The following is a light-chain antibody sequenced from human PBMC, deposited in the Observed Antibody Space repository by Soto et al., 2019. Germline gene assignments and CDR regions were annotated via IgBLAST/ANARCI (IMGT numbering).Light chain of an antibody. CDR2: DAS. J-gene: IGKJ1*01. CDR3: QQCNSYSTWT. V-gene: IGKV1-5*01. Sequence: DIQMTQSPSTLSASVGDRVTITCRASQSINNWLAWYQQKPGKAPKLLIYDASSLESGVPSRFSGTGSGTAFTLTISSLQPDDFAVYYCQQCNSYSTWTFGQGTKVDIK. CDR1: QSINNW.